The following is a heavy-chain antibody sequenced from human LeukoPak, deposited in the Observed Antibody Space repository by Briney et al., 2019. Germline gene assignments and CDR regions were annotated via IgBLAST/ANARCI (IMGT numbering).Heavy chain of an antibody. V-gene: IGHV3-23*01. CDR1: GFTFSSYA. Sequence: PGGSLILSCAASGFTFSSYAMSWVRQAPGKGLEWVSAISGSGGSTYYADSVKGRFTISRDNSKNTLYLQMNGLRAEDTAVYYCAKDPTRSEGFDYWGQGTLVTVSS. CDR3: AKDPTRSEGFDY. CDR2: ISGSGGST. J-gene: IGHJ4*02.